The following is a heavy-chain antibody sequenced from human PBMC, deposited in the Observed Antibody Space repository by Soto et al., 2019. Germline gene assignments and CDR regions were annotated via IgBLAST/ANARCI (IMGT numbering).Heavy chain of an antibody. CDR2: IIPIFGTA. J-gene: IGHJ6*02. CDR1: GGTFSSYA. CDR3: ARDEYCNNGVCYYYGMDV. D-gene: IGHD2-8*01. V-gene: IGHV1-69*13. Sequence: SVKVSCKASGGTFSSYAISWVRQAPGQGLEWMGGIIPIFGTANYAQKFQGRVTITADESTSTAYMELSSLRSEDTAVYYCARDEYCNNGVCYYYGMDVWGQGTTVTVSS.